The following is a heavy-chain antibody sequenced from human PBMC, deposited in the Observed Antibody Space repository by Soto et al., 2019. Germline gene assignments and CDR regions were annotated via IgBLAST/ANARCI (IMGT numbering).Heavy chain of an antibody. J-gene: IGHJ4*02. D-gene: IGHD3-16*02. CDR1: GFTFSRHT. CDR3: ARELLRLGELSLLGYFDY. Sequence: QVQLEESGGGVVQPGRSLRLSCAASGFTFSRHTMHWVRQAPGKGLEWVASISYDGSNKYYADSVKGRFTISRDNSKNTVSVEMDSLRAEDTAVYYCARELLRLGELSLLGYFDYWGQGTLVTVSS. CDR2: ISYDGSNK. V-gene: IGHV3-30*04.